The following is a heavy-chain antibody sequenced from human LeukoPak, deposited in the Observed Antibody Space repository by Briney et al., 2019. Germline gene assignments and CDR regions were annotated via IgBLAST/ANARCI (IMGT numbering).Heavy chain of an antibody. V-gene: IGHV1-2*02. Sequence: GASVKVSCKASGFTFTAYYIHWVRQAPGQGLKWMGYVNPHSGGTSSPQKFQGRVTMTTDTSISAAYMELSSLISDDTAMYYCVREGNELLSKNFDYWGQGTLVTVSS. D-gene: IGHD2-21*02. J-gene: IGHJ4*02. CDR1: GFTFTAYY. CDR3: VREGNELLSKNFDY. CDR2: VNPHSGGT.